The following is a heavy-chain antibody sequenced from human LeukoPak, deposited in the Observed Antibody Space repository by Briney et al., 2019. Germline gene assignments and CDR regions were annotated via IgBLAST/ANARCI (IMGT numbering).Heavy chain of an antibody. CDR3: ARQGRSGWYFDY. CDR2: IFPGDSDT. Sequence: GESLKISCKGSGYSFSSYWIAWVRQMPGQGLEWMGIIFPGDSDTRYSPSFEGRVTISADKSIGTAYLHYSSLKASDTAIYYCARQGRSGWYFDYWGQGTLVTVSS. CDR1: GYSFSSYW. D-gene: IGHD6-19*01. J-gene: IGHJ4*02. V-gene: IGHV5-51*01.